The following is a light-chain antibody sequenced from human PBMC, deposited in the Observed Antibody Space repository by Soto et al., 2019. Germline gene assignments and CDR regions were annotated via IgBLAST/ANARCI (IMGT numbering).Light chain of an antibody. CDR3: QTWGLGIVV. Sequence: QSVLTQSPSASASLGASVKLTCTLSSGHSTYAIAWHQQQPDKGPRFLMKLNSDGSHYKGDGVPDRFSGSSSGAERFLTISRLPSEDEADYFCQTWGLGIVVFGGGTKVTVL. V-gene: IGLV4-69*01. J-gene: IGLJ2*01. CDR2: LNSDGSH. CDR1: SGHSTYA.